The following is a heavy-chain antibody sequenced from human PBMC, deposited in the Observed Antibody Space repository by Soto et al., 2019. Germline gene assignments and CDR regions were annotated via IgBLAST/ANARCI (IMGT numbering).Heavy chain of an antibody. CDR1: GFTFSSYA. Sequence: EVQLLESGGGLVQPGGSLRLSCAASGFTFSSYAVSWVRQAPGKGLEWVSAISGSGGSTYYADSVKGRFTISRDNSKNTLYLQMNSLRAEDTAVYYCAKDRDYCSGGSCYPGPFDYWGQGTLVIVSS. CDR2: ISGSGGST. V-gene: IGHV3-23*01. CDR3: AKDRDYCSGGSCYPGPFDY. J-gene: IGHJ4*02. D-gene: IGHD2-15*01.